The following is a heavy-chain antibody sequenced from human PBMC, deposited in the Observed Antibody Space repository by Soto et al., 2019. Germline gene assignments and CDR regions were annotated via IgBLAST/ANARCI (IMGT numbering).Heavy chain of an antibody. CDR2: IIPIFGTA. CDR1: GGTFSSYS. V-gene: IGHV1-69*06. Sequence: VASVEVSCKASGGTFSSYSISWVRQAPGQGLEWMGGIIPIFGTANYAQKFQGRVTITADKSTSTAYMELSSLRSEDTAVYYCARSIDYYGMDVWGQGTTVTVSS. CDR3: ARSIDYYGMDV. D-gene: IGHD6-6*01. J-gene: IGHJ6*02.